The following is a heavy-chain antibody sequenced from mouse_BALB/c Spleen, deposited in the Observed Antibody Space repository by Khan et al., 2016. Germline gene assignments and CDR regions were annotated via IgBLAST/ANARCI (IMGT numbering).Heavy chain of an antibody. Sequence: EVQLQESGPGLVKPSQSLSLTCTVTGYSITSDYAWNWIRQFPGNKLEWMGYISYSGSTNYNPSLKSRVSITRDTSKNQVFLQLNSVTTEDTATSCCARSCGYRGFAYWGQGTLVTVSA. V-gene: IGHV3-2*02. CDR3: ARSCGYRGFAY. CDR1: GYSITSDYA. CDR2: ISYSGST. D-gene: IGHD2-2*01. J-gene: IGHJ3*01.